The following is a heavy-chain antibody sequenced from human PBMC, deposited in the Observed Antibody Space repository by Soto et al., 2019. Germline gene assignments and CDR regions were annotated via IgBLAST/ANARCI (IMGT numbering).Heavy chain of an antibody. V-gene: IGHV3-66*01. CDR2: IYSGGST. CDR3: ARGDNDSSEYYSLNWFDP. D-gene: IGHD3-22*01. Sequence: GGSLRLSCAASGFTVSSNYMSWVRQAPGKGLEWVSVIYSGGSTYYADSVKGRFTISRDNAKNSLYLQMNSLRDEDTAVYYCARGDNDSSEYYSLNWFDPWGQGTLVTVSS. J-gene: IGHJ5*02. CDR1: GFTVSSNY.